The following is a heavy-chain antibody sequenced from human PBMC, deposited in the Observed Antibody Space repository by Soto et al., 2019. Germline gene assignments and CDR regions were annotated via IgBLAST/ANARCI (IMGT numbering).Heavy chain of an antibody. V-gene: IGHV4-34*01. CDR3: ARGVYYGSGSLGY. CDR1: GGSFSGYY. Sequence: PSETLSLTCAVYGGSFSGYYWSWIRQPPGKGLEWIGEINHSVSTNYNPSLKSRVTISVDTSKNQFSLKLSSVTAADTAVYYCARGVYYGSGSLGYWGQGTLVTVSS. D-gene: IGHD3-10*01. J-gene: IGHJ4*02. CDR2: INHSVST.